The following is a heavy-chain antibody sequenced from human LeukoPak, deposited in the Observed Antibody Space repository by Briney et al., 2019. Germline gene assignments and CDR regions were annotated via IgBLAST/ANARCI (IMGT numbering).Heavy chain of an antibody. Sequence: SVKVSCKASGGTFSSYAISWVRQVPGQGLEWMRGIIPIFGTANYAQKFQGRVTITADESTSTAYMELSSLRSEDTAVYYCASPSSGSANFDYWGQGTLVTVSS. CDR1: GGTFSSYA. D-gene: IGHD6-19*01. J-gene: IGHJ4*02. V-gene: IGHV1-69*13. CDR3: ASPSSGSANFDY. CDR2: IIPIFGTA.